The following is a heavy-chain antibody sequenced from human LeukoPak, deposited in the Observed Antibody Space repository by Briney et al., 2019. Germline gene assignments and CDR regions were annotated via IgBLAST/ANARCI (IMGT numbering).Heavy chain of an antibody. CDR3: ARGGEDIVATITWSDYFDY. D-gene: IGHD5-12*01. V-gene: IGHV3-21*01. CDR2: ISSSSSYI. CDR1: GFTFSSYS. Sequence: PGGSLRLSCAASGFTFSSYSMNWVRQAPGKGLEGVSSISSSSSYIYYADSVKGRFTISRDNAKNSLYLQMNSLRAEDTAVYYCARGGEDIVATITWSDYFDYWGQGTLVTVSS. J-gene: IGHJ4*02.